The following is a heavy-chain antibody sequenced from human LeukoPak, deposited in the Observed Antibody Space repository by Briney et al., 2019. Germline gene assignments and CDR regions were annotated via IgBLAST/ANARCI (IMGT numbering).Heavy chain of an antibody. CDR2: INPNSGGT. CDR3: AREFRGSYPYYYYYMDV. J-gene: IGHJ6*03. Sequence: ASVKVSCKASGYTFTGYYMHWVRQAPGQGLGWMGWINPNSGGTNYAQKFQGRVTMTRDTSISTAYMELSRLRSDDTAVYYCAREFRGSYPYYYYYMDVWGKGTTVTVSS. D-gene: IGHD1-26*01. CDR1: GYTFTGYY. V-gene: IGHV1-2*02.